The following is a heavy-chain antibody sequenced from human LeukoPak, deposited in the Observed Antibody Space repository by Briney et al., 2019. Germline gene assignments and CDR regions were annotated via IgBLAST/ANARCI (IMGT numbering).Heavy chain of an antibody. Sequence: PSETLSLTCTVSGGSISSYYWSWIRQPPGKGLEWIGYIYYSGSTNYNPSLKSRVTISVDTSKNQFSLKLSSVTAADTAVYYCARVLITGTTQVDYWGQGTLVTVSS. J-gene: IGHJ4*02. CDR1: GGSISSYY. CDR2: IYYSGST. D-gene: IGHD1-14*01. CDR3: ARVLITGTTQVDY. V-gene: IGHV4-59*01.